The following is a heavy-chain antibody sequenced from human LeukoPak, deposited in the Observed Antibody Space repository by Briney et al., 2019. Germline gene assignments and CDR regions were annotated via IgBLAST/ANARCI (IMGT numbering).Heavy chain of an antibody. J-gene: IGHJ4*02. CDR1: GFTFSSYG. CDR2: IFPSGGEI. Sequence: PGGALRLSCAASGFTFSSYGMSWVRQPPGKGLEWVSSIFPSGGEIHYADSVRGRFTISRDNSKSTLSLQMNSLRADDTAIYYCATYRQVLLPFESWGQGTLVTVSS. CDR3: ATYRQVLLPFES. V-gene: IGHV3-23*01. D-gene: IGHD2-8*02.